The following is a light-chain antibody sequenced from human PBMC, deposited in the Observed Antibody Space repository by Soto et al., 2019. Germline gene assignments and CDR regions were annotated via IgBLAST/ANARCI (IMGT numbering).Light chain of an antibody. J-gene: IGKJ1*01. V-gene: IGKV1-5*01. CDR3: QQYENYWT. CDR1: QTISSW. CDR2: DAS. Sequence: DIQMTQSPFTLSASVGYIVTITFRASQTISSWLAWYQQIPGKAPKLLIYDASNLESGVPSRFSGSGSGTEFTLTISSLQPEDFAVYYCQQYENYWTFGQGTKVDIK.